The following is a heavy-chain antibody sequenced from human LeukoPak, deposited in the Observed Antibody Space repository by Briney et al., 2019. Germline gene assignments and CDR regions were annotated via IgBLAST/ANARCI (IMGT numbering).Heavy chain of an antibody. Sequence: ASVKVSCKASGYTFSSYGIAWVRQAPGQGPEWMGWISVYNGKTTYGQRFQGRVTLTTDTSTNTAYMELRSLRSDDTAVYYCARWYGANPSGYFDSWGQGALVTVSS. J-gene: IGHJ4*02. CDR3: ARWYGANPSGYFDS. CDR2: ISVYNGKT. V-gene: IGHV1-18*01. CDR1: GYTFSSYG. D-gene: IGHD4-23*01.